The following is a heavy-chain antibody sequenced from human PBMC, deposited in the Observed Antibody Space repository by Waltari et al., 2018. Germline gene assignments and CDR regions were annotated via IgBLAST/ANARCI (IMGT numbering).Heavy chain of an antibody. V-gene: IGHV4-59*01. Sequence: QVQLQESGPGLVKPSETLSLTCTVSGGSISSYYWSWIRQPPGKGLEWIGYIYYSGSTNYNPSLKSRVTISVDTSKNQFSLKLSSVTAADTAVYYCARDLMRPTGYYKGGWFDPWGQGTLVTVSS. CDR2: IYYSGST. CDR3: ARDLMRPTGYYKGGWFDP. CDR1: GGSISSYY. D-gene: IGHD3-9*01. J-gene: IGHJ5*02.